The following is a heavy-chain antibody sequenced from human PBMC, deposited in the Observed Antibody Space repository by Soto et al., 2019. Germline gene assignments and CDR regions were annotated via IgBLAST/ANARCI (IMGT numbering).Heavy chain of an antibody. D-gene: IGHD2-21*01. CDR3: AREVVLTEWYFDN. J-gene: IGHJ4*02. V-gene: IGHV3-30-3*01. CDR2: TSSDGGTK. Sequence: QAQLMESGGGVVQPGESLRLSYATSGFTFSGYSMHWFRRAPGKGLEWVAVTSSDGGTKFYADSVKGRFTVSRDNSKNTLYLQMNSLRPEDTAVYYCAREVVLTEWYFDNWGQGILVTVSS. CDR1: GFTFSGYS.